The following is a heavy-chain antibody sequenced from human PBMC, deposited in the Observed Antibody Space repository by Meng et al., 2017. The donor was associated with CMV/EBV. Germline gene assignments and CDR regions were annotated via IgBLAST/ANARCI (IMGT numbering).Heavy chain of an antibody. CDR2: IYPSGST. Sequence: VSGGSISSYYWGWIRQPAGKGLEWIGRIYPSGSTNYNPSLKSRVTMSVDTSKNQFSLKLSSVTAADTAVYYCARDRWGSGWKLFDYWGQGTLVTVSS. V-gene: IGHV4-4*07. CDR3: ARDRWGSGWKLFDY. CDR1: GGSISSYY. J-gene: IGHJ4*02. D-gene: IGHD6-19*01.